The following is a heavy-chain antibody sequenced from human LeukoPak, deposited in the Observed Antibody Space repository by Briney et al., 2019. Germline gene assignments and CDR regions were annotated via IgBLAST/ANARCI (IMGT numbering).Heavy chain of an antibody. CDR1: GGSISSSSYY. D-gene: IGHD2-21*02. V-gene: IGHV4-39*07. CDR3: AGLCGGDCYSEYYFDY. CDR2: IYYSGST. Sequence: TSETLSLTCTVSGGSISSSSYYWGWIRQPPGKGLEWIGSIYYSGSTYYNPSLKSRVTISVDRSKNQFSLKLSSVTAADTAVYYCAGLCGGDCYSEYYFDYWGQGTLVTVSS. J-gene: IGHJ4*02.